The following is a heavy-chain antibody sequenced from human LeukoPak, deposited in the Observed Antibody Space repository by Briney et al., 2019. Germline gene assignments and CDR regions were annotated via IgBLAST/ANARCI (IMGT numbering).Heavy chain of an antibody. J-gene: IGHJ1*01. CDR2: ISYSGST. V-gene: IGHV4-39*01. Sequence: PSETLSLTCTVSAGSISSSSYSWGWIRQPPGKGLEWVGTISYSGSTHSNPSLKSRATISVDTSRNQFSLRLTSVTAADTAVYYCARQYCTSANCDQGFFQHWGQGTLVAV. D-gene: IGHD2-2*01. CDR1: AGSISSSSYS. CDR3: ARQYCTSANCDQGFFQH.